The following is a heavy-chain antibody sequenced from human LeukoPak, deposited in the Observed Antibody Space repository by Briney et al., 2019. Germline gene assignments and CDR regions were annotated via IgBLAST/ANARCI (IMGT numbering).Heavy chain of an antibody. CDR3: ARGRLRATTGFYYFDY. D-gene: IGHD1-26*01. J-gene: IGHJ4*02. Sequence: PSETLSLTCAVYGGSFSGYYWSWIRQPPGKGLEWIGEINHRGSTNDNPSLKSRVTISVDTSKNQFSLKLSSVTAADTAVYYCARGRLRATTGFYYFDYWGQGTLVTVSS. V-gene: IGHV4-34*01. CDR2: INHRGST. CDR1: GGSFSGYY.